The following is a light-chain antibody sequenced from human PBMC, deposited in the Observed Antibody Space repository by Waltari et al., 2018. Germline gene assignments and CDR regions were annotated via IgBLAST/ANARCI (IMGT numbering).Light chain of an antibody. CDR3: SSRDNSYNHLVV. J-gene: IGLJ2*01. CDR1: SLRSYY. CDR2: GRN. V-gene: IGLV3-19*01. Sequence: SSELTQAPAVSVALGQTVRITCLGDSLRSYYAAWYQQKPGQAPLLVFYGRNNRPSGIPDRFSGSNSGSTASLTITGALAEDEADYYCSSRDNSYNHLVVFGGGTKLTVL.